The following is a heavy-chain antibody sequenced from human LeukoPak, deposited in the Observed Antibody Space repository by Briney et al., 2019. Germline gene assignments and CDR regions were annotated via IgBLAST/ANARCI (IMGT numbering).Heavy chain of an antibody. Sequence: ASVKVSCKASRYTFTSYYMHWVRQAPGQGLEWMGIIIPSGGSTSYAQKFQGRVTMTRDTSTSTVYMELSSLRSEDTAVYYCARGEYDSSGYRKNYNFDYWGQGTLVTVSS. J-gene: IGHJ4*02. V-gene: IGHV1-46*01. CDR3: ARGEYDSSGYRKNYNFDY. D-gene: IGHD3-22*01. CDR1: RYTFTSYY. CDR2: IIPSGGST.